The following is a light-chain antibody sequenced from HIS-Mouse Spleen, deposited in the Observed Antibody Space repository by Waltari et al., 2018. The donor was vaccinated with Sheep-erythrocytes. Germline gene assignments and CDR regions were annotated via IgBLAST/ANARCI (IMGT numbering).Light chain of an antibody. CDR1: SPNLGAGYD. CDR3: QSYDSSLSGWV. V-gene: IGLV1-40*01. J-gene: IGLJ3*02. CDR2: GNS. Sequence: QSVLTQPPSVSGAPGQRVTISCTGSSPNLGAGYDLPWYLQLPGTAPKLLIHGNSNRPSGVPDRFSGSKSGTSASLAITGLQAEDEADYYCQSYDSSLSGWVFGGGTKLTVL.